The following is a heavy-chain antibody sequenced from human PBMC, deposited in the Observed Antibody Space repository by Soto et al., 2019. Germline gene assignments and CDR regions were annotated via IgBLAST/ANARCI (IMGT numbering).Heavy chain of an antibody. J-gene: IGHJ4*02. CDR2: IWNDGIGK. CDR1: GFTFSSYA. V-gene: IGHV3-33*01. CDR3: VRDNVAAADLFDS. Sequence: PVGSLRLSCATSGFTFSSYAMHWVRQAPGKGLEWVSLIWNDGIGKYYADSVKGRFTISRDTSKSTLYLEMNSLRVDDTAVYYCVRDNVAAADLFDSWGQGTLVTVSS. D-gene: IGHD6-13*01.